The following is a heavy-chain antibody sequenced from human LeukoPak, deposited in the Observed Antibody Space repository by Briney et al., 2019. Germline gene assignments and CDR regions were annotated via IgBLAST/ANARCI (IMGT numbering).Heavy chain of an antibody. CDR3: ARLPQYYYYYMDV. J-gene: IGHJ6*03. CDR1: GGSISSATYY. V-gene: IGHV4-61*02. Sequence: PSETLSLTCTVSGGSISSATYYWSWIRQPAGKGLEWIGRVYSRGSTNYNPTLKSRVTISVDTSKSQFSLKLSSVTAADTAVYYCARLPQYYYYYMDVWGKGTTVTISS. CDR2: VYSRGST.